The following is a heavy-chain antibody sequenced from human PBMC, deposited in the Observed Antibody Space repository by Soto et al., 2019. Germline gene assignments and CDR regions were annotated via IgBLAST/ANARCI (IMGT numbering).Heavy chain of an antibody. CDR1: GGSVSSGSYY. J-gene: IGHJ6*02. CDR3: ARDGTDFWSGYYTAPYYYYYGMDV. Sequence: SETLSLTCTVSGGSVSSGSYYWSWIRQPPGKGLEWIGYIYYSGSTNYNPSLKSRVTISVDTSKNQFSLKLSSVTAADTAVYYCARDGTDFWSGYYTAPYYYYYGMDVWGQGTTVTVSS. CDR2: IYYSGST. V-gene: IGHV4-61*01. D-gene: IGHD3-3*01.